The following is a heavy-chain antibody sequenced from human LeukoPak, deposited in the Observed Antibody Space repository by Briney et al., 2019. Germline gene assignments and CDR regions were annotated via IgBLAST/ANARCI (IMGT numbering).Heavy chain of an antibody. D-gene: IGHD6-6*01. J-gene: IGHJ4*02. CDR2: IIPIFGTA. CDR1: GGTFSSYA. V-gene: IGHV1-69*05. Sequence: ASVKVSCKASGGTFSSYAISWVRQAPGQGLEWMGGIIPIFGTANYAQKFQGRVTITTDESTSTAYMELSSQRSEATAVYYCARSYSSSSFDYWGRGTLVTVSS. CDR3: ARSYSSSSFDY.